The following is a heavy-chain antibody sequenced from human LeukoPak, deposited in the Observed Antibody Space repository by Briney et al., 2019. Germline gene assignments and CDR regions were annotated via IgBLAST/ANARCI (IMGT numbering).Heavy chain of an antibody. CDR1: GFTFSSYS. CDR2: ISSSSSYI. J-gene: IGHJ4*02. CDR3: AKLRTNIVVVPAATDY. V-gene: IGHV3-21*04. D-gene: IGHD2-2*01. Sequence: GGSLRLSCAASGFTFSSYSMNWVRQAPGKGLEWVSSISSSSSYIYYADSVKGRFTISRDNSKNTLYLQMNSLRAEDTAVYYCAKLRTNIVVVPAATDYWGQGTLVTVSS.